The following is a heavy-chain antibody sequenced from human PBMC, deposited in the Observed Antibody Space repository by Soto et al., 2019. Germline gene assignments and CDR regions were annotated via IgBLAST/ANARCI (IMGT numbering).Heavy chain of an antibody. D-gene: IGHD6-19*01. CDR1: GGSVSSGSYY. J-gene: IGHJ6*02. V-gene: IGHV4-61*01. CDR2: IYYSGST. CDR3: ARGIEGWYQGRYYYGMDV. Sequence: QVQLQESGPGLVKPSETLSLTCTVSGGSVSSGSYYWSWIRQPPGKGLEWIGYIYYSGSTNYNPSPKGRVTITVDTSKNQSALKLSSVTAADTAVYYCARGIEGWYQGRYYYGMDVWGQGTTVTVSS.